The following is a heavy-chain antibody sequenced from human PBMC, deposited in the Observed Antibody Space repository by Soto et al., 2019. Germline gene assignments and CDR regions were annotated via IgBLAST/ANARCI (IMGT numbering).Heavy chain of an antibody. J-gene: IGHJ6*02. Sequence: ASVKVSCKASGYTFTSYYMHWVRQAPGQGLEWMGIINPSGGSTSYAQKFQGRVTMTRDTSTSTVYMELSSLRSEDTAVYYCAREGQGGDFWSGLTYNSYYYYYGMDVWG. CDR3: AREGQGGDFWSGLTYNSYYYYYGMDV. CDR2: INPSGGST. D-gene: IGHD3-3*01. CDR1: GYTFTSYY. V-gene: IGHV1-46*01.